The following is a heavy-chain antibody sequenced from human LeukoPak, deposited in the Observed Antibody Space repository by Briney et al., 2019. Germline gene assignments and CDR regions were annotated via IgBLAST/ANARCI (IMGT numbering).Heavy chain of an antibody. CDR2: MNLNIGNT. CDR1: GYSFSNNN. J-gene: IGHJ5*02. CDR3: ARGRATVTTHWVDP. Sequence: ASVSVSCTASGYSFSNNNINWVRHAPGQGLEWMGWMNLNIGNTHYAQKFQGRVTITRNTSISTAYMELSSLRSEDTAVYYCARGRATVTTHWVDPWGQGTLVTVSS. V-gene: IGHV1-8*03. D-gene: IGHD4-11*01.